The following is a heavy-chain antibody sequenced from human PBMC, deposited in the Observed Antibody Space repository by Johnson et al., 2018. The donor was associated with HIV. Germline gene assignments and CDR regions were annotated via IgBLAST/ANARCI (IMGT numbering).Heavy chain of an antibody. V-gene: IGHV3-30-3*01. CDR1: GFTFSSYA. CDR3: ARVLGDIQLWSDGASDI. CDR2: ISYDGSNK. J-gene: IGHJ3*02. Sequence: QVQLVESGGGVVQPGRSLRLSCAASGFTFSSYAMHWVRQAPGKGLEWVAVISYDGSNKYYADSVKGRFTISRDNSKNTLYLQMNSLRAEDTAVYYCARVLGDIQLWSDGASDIWGQGTMVTVSS. D-gene: IGHD5-18*01.